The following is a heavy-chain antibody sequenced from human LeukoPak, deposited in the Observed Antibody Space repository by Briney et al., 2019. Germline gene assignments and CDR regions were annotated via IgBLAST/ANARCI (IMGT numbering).Heavy chain of an antibody. D-gene: IGHD1-1*01. CDR2: ISSSGSTI. CDR3: ARDRKGTERGFDY. J-gene: IGHJ4*02. V-gene: IGHV3-48*03. Sequence: GGSLRLSCAASGFTFSSYEMNWVRQAPGKGLEWVSYISSSGSTIYYADSVKGRFTISRDNAKNSLYLQMNSLRVEDTAVYYCARDRKGTERGFDYWGQGTLVTVSS. CDR1: GFTFSSYE.